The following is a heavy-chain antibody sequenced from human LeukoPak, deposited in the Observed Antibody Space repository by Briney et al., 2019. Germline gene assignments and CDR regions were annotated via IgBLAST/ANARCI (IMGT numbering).Heavy chain of an antibody. Sequence: PSETLSLTCTVSGGSISSSSYYWGWIRQPPGKGLEWIGEINHSGSTNYNPSLKSRVTISVDTSKNQFSLKLSSVTAADTAVYYCARLTKKSSSDYYYYYMDVWGKGTTVTVSS. V-gene: IGHV4-39*07. D-gene: IGHD6-6*01. J-gene: IGHJ6*03. CDR2: INHSGST. CDR3: ARLTKKSSSDYYYYYMDV. CDR1: GGSISSSSYY.